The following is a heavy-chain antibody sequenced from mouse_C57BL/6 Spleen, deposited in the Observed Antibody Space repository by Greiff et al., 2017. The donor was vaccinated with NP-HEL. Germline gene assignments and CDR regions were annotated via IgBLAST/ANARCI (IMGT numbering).Heavy chain of an antibody. CDR3: AKTTTVVATDWYFDV. CDR1: GFTFSDYG. Sequence: DVQLQESGGGLVKPGGSLKLSCAASGFTFSDYGMHWVRQAPEKGLEWVAYISSGSSTIYYADTVKGRFTISRDNAKNTLFLQMTSLRSEDTAMYYCAKTTTVVATDWYFDVWGTGTTVTVSS. CDR2: ISSGSSTI. V-gene: IGHV5-17*01. J-gene: IGHJ1*03. D-gene: IGHD1-1*01.